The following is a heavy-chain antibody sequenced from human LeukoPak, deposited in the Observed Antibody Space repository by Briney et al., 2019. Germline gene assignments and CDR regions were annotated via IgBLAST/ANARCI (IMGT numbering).Heavy chain of an antibody. CDR1: GFTFSSYW. D-gene: IGHD6-13*01. Sequence: GGSLRLSCAASGFTFSSYWMHWVRQAPGKGLVWVSRINSDGSSTSYADSVKGRFTISRDNAKNTLYLQMNSLRAEDTAVYYCAREGYSSSWYLHWGQGTLVTVSS. CDR2: INSDGSST. V-gene: IGHV3-74*01. CDR3: AREGYSSSWYLH. J-gene: IGHJ4*02.